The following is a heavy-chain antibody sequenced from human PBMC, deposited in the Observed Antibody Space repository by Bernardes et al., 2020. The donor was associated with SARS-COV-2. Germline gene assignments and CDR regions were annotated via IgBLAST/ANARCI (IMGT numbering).Heavy chain of an antibody. V-gene: IGHV1-18*01. J-gene: IGHJ6*02. CDR2: ISAYNGNT. Sequence: ASVKVSCKASGYTFTSYGISWVRQAPGQGLEWMGWISAYNGNTNYAQKLQGRVTMTTDTSTSTAYMELRSLRSDDTAVYYCASPEARVVGATRFYYYYGMDVWGQGTTVTVSS. D-gene: IGHD1-26*01. CDR3: ASPEARVVGATRFYYYYGMDV. CDR1: GYTFTSYG.